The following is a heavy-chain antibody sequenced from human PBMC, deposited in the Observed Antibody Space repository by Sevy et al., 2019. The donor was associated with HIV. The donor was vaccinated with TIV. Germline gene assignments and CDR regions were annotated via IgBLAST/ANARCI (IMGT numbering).Heavy chain of an antibody. Sequence: GGSLRLSCAASGLSFNTYAMNWVRQAPGKGLEWVSGVSGSGGSTYYADSVKGRFSISRDNSRNTLYLQINTLRAEDTAVYYCVKDVAYDNTYLDYWGQGTLVTVSS. J-gene: IGHJ4*02. V-gene: IGHV3-23*01. CDR1: GLSFNTYA. CDR3: VKDVAYDNTYLDY. CDR2: VSGSGGST. D-gene: IGHD3-22*01.